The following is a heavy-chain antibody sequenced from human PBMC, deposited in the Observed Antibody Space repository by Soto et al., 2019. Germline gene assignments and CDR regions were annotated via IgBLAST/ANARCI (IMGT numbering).Heavy chain of an antibody. V-gene: IGHV1-3*01. CDR3: ARDIVTLGPRANDAFDL. CDR1: GYNVTTQT. CDR2: IRAGDDKT. D-gene: IGHD1-26*01. J-gene: IGHJ3*01. Sequence: QVQLVQSGAEVKKPGASVKLSCRAVGYNVTTQTMNWVRQAPGQSLEWMGWIRAGDDKTKYSQKFKGSVPITSDTSASTVYKELTSLTSEDTAVYYCARDIVTLGPRANDAFDLWGQGTLVTVSS.